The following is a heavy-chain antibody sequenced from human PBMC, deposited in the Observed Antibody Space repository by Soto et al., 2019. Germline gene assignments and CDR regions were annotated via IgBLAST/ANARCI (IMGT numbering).Heavy chain of an antibody. D-gene: IGHD3-22*01. CDR1: GFTFTSSA. V-gene: IGHV1-58*01. CDR3: AADPDTGYYYDSSGTNDAFDI. Sequence: ASVKVSCKASGFTFTSSAVQWVRQARGQRLEWIGWIVVGSGKTNYAQKFQERVTITRDMSTSTAYMELSSLRSEDTAVYYCAADPDTGYYYDSSGTNDAFDIWGQGTMVTVSS. J-gene: IGHJ3*02. CDR2: IVVGSGKT.